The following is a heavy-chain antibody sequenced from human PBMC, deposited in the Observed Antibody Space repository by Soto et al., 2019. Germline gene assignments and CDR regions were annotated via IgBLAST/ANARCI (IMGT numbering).Heavy chain of an antibody. D-gene: IGHD2-15*01. CDR1: GYTFTSYG. J-gene: IGHJ6*02. V-gene: IGHV1-18*01. CDR3: ARGDIVVVPAATDYYYGMDV. Sequence: GASVKVSCKASGYTFTSYGISWVRQAPGQGLEWMGWISAYNGNTNYAQKLQGRVTMTTDTSTSTAYMELRSLRSDDTAVYYCARGDIVVVPAATDYYYGMDVWVQGTTVTVSS. CDR2: ISAYNGNT.